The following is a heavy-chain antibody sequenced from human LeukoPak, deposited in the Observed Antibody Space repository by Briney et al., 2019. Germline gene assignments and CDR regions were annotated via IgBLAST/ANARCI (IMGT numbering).Heavy chain of an antibody. Sequence: PSETLSLTCTVSGGSISSRSYYWGWIRQPPGKGLEWIASIYYSGNTYYNPSLKSRVTISGDTSKNQFSLKLSSVTAADTAVYYCARWGSGGYSYGYGVRLFDYWGQGTLVTVSS. V-gene: IGHV4-39*07. CDR3: ARWGSGGYSYGYGVRLFDY. CDR1: GGSISSRSYY. CDR2: IYYSGNT. D-gene: IGHD5-18*01. J-gene: IGHJ4*02.